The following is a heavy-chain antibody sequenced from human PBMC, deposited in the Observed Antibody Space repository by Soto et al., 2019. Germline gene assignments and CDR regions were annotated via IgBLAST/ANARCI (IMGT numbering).Heavy chain of an antibody. CDR3: ARASGPFDY. J-gene: IGHJ4*02. CDR2: IWYDGSIK. CDR1: GFAFSTYG. D-gene: IGHD5-12*01. V-gene: IGHV3-33*01. Sequence: QVQLVESGGGVVQPGRSLRLSCVASGFAFSTYGIHWVRQAPGKGLEWVAVIWYDGSIKYYADSVKGRFTISRDNYKNTLYLQMNSLRADDTAVYYCARASGPFDYWGQGTQVTVSS.